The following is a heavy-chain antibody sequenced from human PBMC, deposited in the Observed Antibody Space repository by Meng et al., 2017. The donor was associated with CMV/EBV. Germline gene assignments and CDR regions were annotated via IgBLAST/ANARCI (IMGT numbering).Heavy chain of an antibody. J-gene: IGHJ6*02. CDR2: IYYSGST. D-gene: IGHD6-6*01. CDR1: GGSVSSGSYY. CDR3: ARDVAARPSYYYGMDV. V-gene: IGHV4-61*01. Sequence: GSLRLSCTVSGGSVSSGSYYWSWIRQPPGKGLEWIGYIYYSGSTNYNPSLQSRVTISVDTSKNQFSLKLSSVTAADTAVYYCARDVAARPSYYYGMDVWGQGTTVTVSS.